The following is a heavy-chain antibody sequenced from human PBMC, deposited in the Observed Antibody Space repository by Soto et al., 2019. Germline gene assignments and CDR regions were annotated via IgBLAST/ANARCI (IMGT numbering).Heavy chain of an antibody. V-gene: IGHV1-69*02. Sequence: SVKVSCKASGGTFSSYTISWVRQAPGQGLEWMGRIIPILGIANYAQKFQGRVTITADKSTSTAYMELSSLRSEDTAVYYCARGKWLRSNYFDYWGQGTLVTVSS. CDR3: ARGKWLRSNYFDY. J-gene: IGHJ4*02. D-gene: IGHD5-12*01. CDR2: IIPILGIA. CDR1: GGTFSSYT.